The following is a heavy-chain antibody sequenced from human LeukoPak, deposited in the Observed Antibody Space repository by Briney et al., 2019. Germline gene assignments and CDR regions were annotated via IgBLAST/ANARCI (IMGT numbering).Heavy chain of an antibody. CDR3: ARAPIAARWGYYYYYMDV. Sequence: ASVKVSCKVSGYTLTELSMHWVRQAPGKGLEWMGGFDPEDGETIYAQKFQGRVTMTEDTSTDTAYMELSSLRSEDTAVYYCARAPIAARWGYYYYYMDVWGKGTTVTVSS. CDR2: FDPEDGET. D-gene: IGHD6-6*01. CDR1: GYTLTELS. J-gene: IGHJ6*03. V-gene: IGHV1-24*01.